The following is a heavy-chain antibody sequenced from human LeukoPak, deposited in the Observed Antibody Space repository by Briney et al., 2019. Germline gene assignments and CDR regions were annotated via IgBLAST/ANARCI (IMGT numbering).Heavy chain of an antibody. J-gene: IGHJ4*02. Sequence: ASVKVSCKASGYTFTSYDINWVRQATGQGLEWMGWMNPNSGNTGYAQKFQGRVTITRNTSISTAYMGLSSVRSEDTAKYYSPRGQDTAIGFDYWGKGTLVTDSS. CDR2: MNPNSGNT. D-gene: IGHD5-18*01. V-gene: IGHV1-8*03. CDR1: GYTFTSYD. CDR3: PRGQDTAIGFDY.